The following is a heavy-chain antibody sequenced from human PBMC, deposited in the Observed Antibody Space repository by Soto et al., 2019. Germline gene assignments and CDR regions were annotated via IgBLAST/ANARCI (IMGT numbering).Heavy chain of an antibody. J-gene: IGHJ4*02. CDR1: GFTVSSNY. CDR2: IYSGGST. Sequence: EVQLVESGGGLVQPGGSLRLSCAASGFTVSSNYMSWVRQAPGKGLEWVSVIYSGGSTYYADSVKGRFAISRDNSKNTLYLQMNSLRAEDTAVYYCARGPVVMRPHYWGQGTLVTVSS. CDR3: ARGPVVMRPHY. V-gene: IGHV3-66*01. D-gene: IGHD3-22*01.